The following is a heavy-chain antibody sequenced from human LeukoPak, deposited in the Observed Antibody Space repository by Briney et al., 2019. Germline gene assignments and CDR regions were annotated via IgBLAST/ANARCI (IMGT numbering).Heavy chain of an antibody. CDR2: MNPNSGNT. CDR3: ATAAAATNWYNWFDP. V-gene: IGHV1-8*01. CDR1: GYTFTSYD. D-gene: IGHD1-1*01. J-gene: IGHJ5*02. Sequence: ASVKVSCKASGYTFTSYDINWVRQATGQGLEWMGWMNPNSGNTGYAQKFQGGVTMTRNTSISTAYMELSSLRSEDTAVYYCATAAAATNWYNWFDPWGQGTLVTVSS.